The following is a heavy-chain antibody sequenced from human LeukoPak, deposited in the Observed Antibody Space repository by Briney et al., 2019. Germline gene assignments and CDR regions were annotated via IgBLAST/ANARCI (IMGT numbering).Heavy chain of an antibody. V-gene: IGHV1-8*01. CDR3: ARTGRTQLVPDY. CDR1: GYTFTSYD. J-gene: IGHJ4*02. CDR2: MNPNSGNT. Sequence: GASVKVSCKASGYTFTSYDINWVRQATGQGLEWMGRMNPNSGNTGYAQKFQGRVTMTRNTSISTAYMELSSLRSEDTAVYYCARTGRTQLVPDYWGQGTLVTVSS. D-gene: IGHD6-6*01.